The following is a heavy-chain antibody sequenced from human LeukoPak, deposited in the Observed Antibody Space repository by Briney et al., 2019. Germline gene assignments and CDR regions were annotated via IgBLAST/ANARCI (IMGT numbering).Heavy chain of an antibody. J-gene: IGHJ6*04. CDR1: GFTFSLYA. CDR3: AELGITMIGGV. V-gene: IGHV3-23*01. D-gene: IGHD3-10*02. Sequence: PGGSLRLSCAASGFTFSLYAMSWVRQAPGKGLEWVSAISGSGGSTYYADSVKGRFTISRDNAKNSLYLQMNSLRAEDTAVYYCAELGITMIGGVWGKGTTVTISS. CDR2: ISGSGGST.